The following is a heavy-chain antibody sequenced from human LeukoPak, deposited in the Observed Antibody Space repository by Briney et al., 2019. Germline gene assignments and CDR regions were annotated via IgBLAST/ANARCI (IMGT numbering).Heavy chain of an antibody. CDR1: GFTFSSYG. D-gene: IGHD5-24*01. V-gene: IGHV3-33*01. J-gene: IGHJ6*02. Sequence: GGSLRLSCAASGFTFSSYGMHWVRQAPGKGLEWVAVIWYDGSNKYYADSVKGRFTISRDNSKNTLYLQMNSLRAEDTAVYYCARDRYRDGYNGASMDVWGQGTTVTVSS. CDR3: ARDRYRDGYNGASMDV. CDR2: IWYDGSNK.